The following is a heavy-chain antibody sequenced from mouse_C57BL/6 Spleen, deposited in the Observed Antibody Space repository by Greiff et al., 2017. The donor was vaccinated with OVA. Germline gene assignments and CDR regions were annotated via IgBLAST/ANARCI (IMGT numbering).Heavy chain of an antibody. V-gene: IGHV6-3*01. CDR2: IRLKYDNNAT. CDR1: GFTFSNYW. J-gene: IGHJ2*01. CDR3: TVLGRGY. Sequence: EVKLVESGGGLVQPGGSMKLSCVASGFTFSNYWMNWVRQSPEKGLEWVAQIRLKYDNNATHYAESVKGRLTISRDDSKSSVYLQMNNLSAEDTGIYSCTVLGRGYWGQGTTLTVSS.